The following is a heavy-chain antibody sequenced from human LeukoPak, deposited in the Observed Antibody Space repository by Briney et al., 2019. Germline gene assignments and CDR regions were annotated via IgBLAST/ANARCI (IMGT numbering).Heavy chain of an antibody. D-gene: IGHD5-12*01. CDR3: VRAFGGYDSQRFYYNMDV. J-gene: IGHJ6*03. CDR1: GFTFSSYA. V-gene: IGHV3-23*01. Sequence: PGGSLRLSCAASGFTFSSYAMSWVRQAPGKGLEWVLAISGSGGSTYDADSVKGRFTISRDNSKNTLYLQMNRLRAEDTAVYYCVRAFGGYDSQRFYYNMDVWGKGTTVTVSS. CDR2: ISGSGGST.